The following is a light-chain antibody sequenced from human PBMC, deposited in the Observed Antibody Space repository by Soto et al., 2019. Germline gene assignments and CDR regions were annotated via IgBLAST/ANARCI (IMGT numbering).Light chain of an antibody. J-gene: IGKJ4*01. CDR2: DAS. CDR1: QSVSGY. Sequence: EIVLTQSPDTLFLSSGDRATLSCRASQSVSGYLGWYHQKPGQAPRLLIYDASNRAYGVPARFRGSGSGTNFTLTIASLEPDDFAVYYCQQRNNWPYRTFGGGTRVELK. CDR3: QQRNNWPYRT. V-gene: IGKV3-11*01.